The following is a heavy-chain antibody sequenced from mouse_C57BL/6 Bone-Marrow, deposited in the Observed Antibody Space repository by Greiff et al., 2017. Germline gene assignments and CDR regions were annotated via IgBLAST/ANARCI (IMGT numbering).Heavy chain of an antibody. CDR2: ISPRSGNT. CDR1: GYTFTSYG. D-gene: IGHD1-1*01. J-gene: IGHJ4*01. CDR3: ARYYYYGSSYAMDY. Sequence: QVQLQQSGAELARPGASVKLSCKASGYTFTSYGISWVKQRTGQGLEWIGEISPRSGNTYYNEKFKGKATLTADKSSSTAYMELRSLTSEDSAVYFCARYYYYGSSYAMDYWGQGTSVTVSS. V-gene: IGHV1-81*01.